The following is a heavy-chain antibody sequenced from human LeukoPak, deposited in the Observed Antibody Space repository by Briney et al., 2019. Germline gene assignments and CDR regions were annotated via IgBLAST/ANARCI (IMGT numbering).Heavy chain of an antibody. CDR3: ARVASRIVVVPAAMSRSRDYYYYMDV. J-gene: IGHJ6*03. V-gene: IGHV3-30*04. CDR2: ISYDGSNK. D-gene: IGHD2-2*01. CDR1: GFTFSSYA. Sequence: PGGSLRLSCAASGFTFSSYAMHWVRQAPGKGLEWVAVISYDGSNKYYADSVKGRFTISRDNSKNTLYLQMNSLRAEDTAVYYCARVASRIVVVPAAMSRSRDYYYYMDVWGKGTTVTISS.